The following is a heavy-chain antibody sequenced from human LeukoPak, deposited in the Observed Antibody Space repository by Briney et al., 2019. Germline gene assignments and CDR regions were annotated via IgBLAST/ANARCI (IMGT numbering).Heavy chain of an antibody. Sequence: GGSLRLSCAASGLTVSTNYFSWVRQAPGKGLEWVSYISTTSSTIYYADSVKGRFTMSRDNAKNSLYLQMDSLRDEDTAVYYCARGKEKWLDHFDYWGQGSLVTVSS. CDR1: GLTVSTNY. J-gene: IGHJ4*02. D-gene: IGHD6-19*01. CDR3: ARGKEKWLDHFDY. V-gene: IGHV3-48*02. CDR2: ISTTSSTI.